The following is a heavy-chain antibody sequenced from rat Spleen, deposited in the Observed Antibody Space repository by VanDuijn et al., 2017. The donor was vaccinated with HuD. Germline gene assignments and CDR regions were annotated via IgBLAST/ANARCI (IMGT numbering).Heavy chain of an antibody. J-gene: IGHJ4*01. D-gene: IGHD1-11*01. Sequence: EVQLVESGGGLVQPGRSLKLSCAASGFTFSSYYMAWVRQAPTKGLEWVAYIITSGGSTYYRDSVKGRFTISRDNAKSTLYLQMDSLRSEDTATYYCAREGDAWGQGASVTVSS. CDR3: AREGDA. V-gene: IGHV5S23*01. CDR1: GFTFSSYY. CDR2: IITSGGST.